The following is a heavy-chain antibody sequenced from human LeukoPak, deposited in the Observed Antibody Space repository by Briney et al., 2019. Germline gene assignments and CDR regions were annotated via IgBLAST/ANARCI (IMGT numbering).Heavy chain of an antibody. J-gene: IGHJ3*02. V-gene: IGHV7-4-1*02. D-gene: IGHD1-1*01. CDR2: INTNTGNP. Sequence: ASVKVSCKASGYTFTSYAMNWVRQAPGQGLEWMGWINTNTGNPTYAQGFTGRFVFSLDTSVSTAYLQISSLKAEDTAVYYCARALTDYSQLPSDAFDIWGQGTMITVSS. CDR1: GYTFTSYA. CDR3: ARALTDYSQLPSDAFDI.